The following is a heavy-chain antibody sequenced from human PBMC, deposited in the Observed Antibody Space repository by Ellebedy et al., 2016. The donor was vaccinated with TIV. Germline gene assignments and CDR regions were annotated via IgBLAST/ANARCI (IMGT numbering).Heavy chain of an antibody. J-gene: IGHJ1*01. CDR2: ISSTSSTI. CDR1: GFTFSTYT. D-gene: IGHD5-18*01. CDR3: ARGVDIALVEHFQH. Sequence: PGGSLRLSCAASGFTFSTYTMNWVRQAPGKGLEWVSYISSTSSTIYYADSVRGRFAISRDNAKNSLYLQMNSLRAEDTALYYCARGVDIALVEHFQHWGQGTLVTVSS. V-gene: IGHV3-48*04.